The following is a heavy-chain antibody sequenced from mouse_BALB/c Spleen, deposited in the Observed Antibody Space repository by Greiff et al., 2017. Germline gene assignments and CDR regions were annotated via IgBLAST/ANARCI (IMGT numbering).Heavy chain of an antibody. J-gene: IGHJ4*01. D-gene: IGHD2-3*01. V-gene: IGHV14-3*02. CDR3: AVYDGYYDYYAMDY. CDR1: GFNIKDTY. Sequence: EVKLVESGAELVKPGASVKLSCTASGFNIKDTYMHWVQQRPEQGLEWIGWIDPANGNTKYDPKFQGKATITADTSSNTAYLQLSSLTSEDTAVYYCAVYDGYYDYYAMDYWGQGTSVTVSS. CDR2: IDPANGNT.